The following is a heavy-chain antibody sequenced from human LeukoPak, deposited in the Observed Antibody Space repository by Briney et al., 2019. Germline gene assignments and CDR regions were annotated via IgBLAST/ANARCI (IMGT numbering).Heavy chain of an antibody. J-gene: IGHJ4*02. CDR1: GYSFTCYW. CDR2: IYPGDSDT. Sequence: PGKPLKICCKGSGYSFTCYWIGFVRQTPRKGLELMGIIYPGDSDTRYSPSFQGQVTISADKSISTAYLQWSSLKASDTAMYYCASDSISNGSGSYWGQGTLVTVSS. D-gene: IGHD3-10*01. CDR3: ASDSISNGSGSY. V-gene: IGHV5-51*01.